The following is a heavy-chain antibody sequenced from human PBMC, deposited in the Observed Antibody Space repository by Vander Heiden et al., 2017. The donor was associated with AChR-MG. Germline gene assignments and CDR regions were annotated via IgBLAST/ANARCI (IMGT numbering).Heavy chain of an antibody. V-gene: IGHV4-34*02. CDR2: IDHSGST. Sequence: QVQLQQWGAGLLEPSETLSLTCAVYGGTLSGYYWSLIRQPPGRGLEWIGEIDHSGSTNYIPSLKSRVTMSVDTSKNQFSLKVRSVTAADTAIYYCARDDGPYGMDVWGQGTTVTVSS. J-gene: IGHJ6*02. CDR3: ARDDGPYGMDV. D-gene: IGHD3-3*01. CDR1: GGTLSGYY.